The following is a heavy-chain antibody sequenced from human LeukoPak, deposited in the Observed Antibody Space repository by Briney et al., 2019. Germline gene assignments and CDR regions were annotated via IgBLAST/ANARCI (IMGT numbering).Heavy chain of an antibody. CDR2: IDQDGGGK. CDR1: GFTFSDYW. CDR3: ARGDWAPFDY. J-gene: IGHJ4*02. V-gene: IGHV3-7*01. D-gene: IGHD2-21*02. Sequence: GGSLILSCAASGFTFSDYWMNCVRQAPGKGLEWVANIDQDGGGKYYLDSVKGRFTISRDNAKSSLYLQIDSLRAEDTAVYYCARGDWAPFDYWGQGSLLTVSS.